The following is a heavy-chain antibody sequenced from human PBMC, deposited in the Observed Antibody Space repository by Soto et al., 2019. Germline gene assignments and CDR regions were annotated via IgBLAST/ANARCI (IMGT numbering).Heavy chain of an antibody. J-gene: IGHJ4*02. CDR1: RVAFSKFI. CDR3: ARVTSHWMATTTKGYFDY. D-gene: IGHD5-12*01. V-gene: IGHV1-69*13. Sequence: GASVKVSCKASRVAFSKFIVTWVRQAPGLGLEWVGGIIPIFGTANYAQKFQGRATITADESTSTSYMELSSLRSEDTAVYYCARVTSHWMATTTKGYFDYWGQGTLVTVSS. CDR2: IIPIFGTA.